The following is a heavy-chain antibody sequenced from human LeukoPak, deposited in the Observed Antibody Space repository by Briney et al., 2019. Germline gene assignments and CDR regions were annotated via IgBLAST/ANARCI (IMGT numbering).Heavy chain of an antibody. CDR2: ISWNSGSI. CDR3: AKGLSYDSSGYYDY. J-gene: IGHJ4*02. D-gene: IGHD3-22*01. V-gene: IGHV3-9*03. CDR1: GFTIDDYA. Sequence: GRSLRLSCAASGFTIDDYARHWVRQAPGKGLEWVSGISWNSGSIGYADSVKGRFTISRDNAKNSLYLQMNSLRAEDMALYYCAKGLSYDSSGYYDYWGQGTLVTVSS.